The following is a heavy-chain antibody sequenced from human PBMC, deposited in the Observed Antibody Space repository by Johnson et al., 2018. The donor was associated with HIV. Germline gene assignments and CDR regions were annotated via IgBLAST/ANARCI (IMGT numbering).Heavy chain of an antibody. J-gene: IGHJ3*02. D-gene: IGHD2-8*02. CDR3: ARSPICTGGVCWRSTFDI. Sequence: VQLVESGGGLVQPGGSLRLSCAASGFTVSSNYMSWVRQAPGKGLEWVSVIYGGGSTYYADSVKGRFTISRDNFKNPLYLQMHSLRAEETAVYYCARSPICTGGVCWRSTFDIWGQGTMVTVSS. V-gene: IGHV3-66*01. CDR1: GFTVSSNY. CDR2: IYGGGST.